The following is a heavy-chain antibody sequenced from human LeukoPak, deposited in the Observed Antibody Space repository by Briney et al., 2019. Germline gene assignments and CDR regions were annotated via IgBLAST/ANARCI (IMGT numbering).Heavy chain of an antibody. D-gene: IGHD3-16*01. CDR2: INTNTGNP. J-gene: IGHJ5*02. Sequence: GASVKVSCKASGYTFTSYDINWVRQAPGQGLEWMGWINTNTGNPTYAQGFTGRFVFSLDTSVSTAYLQISSLKAEDTAVYYCASYDYVWGSYSWGQGTLVTVSS. CDR1: GYTFTSYD. CDR3: ASYDYVWGSYS. V-gene: IGHV7-4-1*02.